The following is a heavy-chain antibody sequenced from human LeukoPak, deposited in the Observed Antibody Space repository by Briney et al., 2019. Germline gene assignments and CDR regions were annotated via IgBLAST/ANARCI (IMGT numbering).Heavy chain of an antibody. CDR3: ARARKEAVVVSRYYYYYGMDV. CDR1: GGSFSGYY. CDR2: INHSGST. D-gene: IGHD2-21*01. J-gene: IGHJ6*02. V-gene: IGHV4-34*01. Sequence: SETLSLTCAVYGGSFSGYYWSWIRQPPGKGLEWIGEINHSGSTNYNPSLKSRVTISVDTSKNQFSLKLSSVTAADTAVYYCARARKEAVVVSRYYYYYGMDVWGQRTTVTVSS.